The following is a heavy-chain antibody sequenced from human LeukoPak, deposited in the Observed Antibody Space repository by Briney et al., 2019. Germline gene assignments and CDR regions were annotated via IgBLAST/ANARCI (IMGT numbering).Heavy chain of an antibody. CDR3: TKGGYRVYFYSYGMDV. D-gene: IGHD5/OR15-5a*01. CDR1: GFTFSSYA. Sequence: GGSLRLSCAASGFTFSSYAMHWVRQAPGKGLEWVSGISWSSGSVGYADSVKGRFTISRDNAKKSLYLQMNSLRAEDTALYFCTKGGYRVYFYSYGMDVWGQGTTVTVSS. V-gene: IGHV3-9*01. J-gene: IGHJ6*02. CDR2: ISWSSGSV.